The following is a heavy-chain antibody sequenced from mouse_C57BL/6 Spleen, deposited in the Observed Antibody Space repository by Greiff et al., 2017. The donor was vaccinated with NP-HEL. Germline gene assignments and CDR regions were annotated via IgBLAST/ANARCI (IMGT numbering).Heavy chain of an antibody. Sequence: QVQLQQPGAELVKPGASVKMSCKASGYTFTSYWITWVKQRPGQGLEWIGDIYPGSGSTNYNEKFKSKATLTVDTSSSTAYMQLSSLTSEDSAVFYCARRVVYGNYEGFAYWGQRTLVTVSA. V-gene: IGHV1-55*01. CDR2: IYPGSGST. CDR3: ARRVVYGNYEGFAY. J-gene: IGHJ3*01. D-gene: IGHD2-1*01. CDR1: GYTFTSYW.